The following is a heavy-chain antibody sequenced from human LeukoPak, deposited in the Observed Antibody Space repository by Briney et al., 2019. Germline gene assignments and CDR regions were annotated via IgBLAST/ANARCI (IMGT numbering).Heavy chain of an antibody. Sequence: ASVKVSCKASGYTFTGYYMHWVRQATGQGLEWMGWMNPNSGNTGYAQKFQGRVTMTRNTSISTAYMELSSLRSEDTAVYYCARLGIAVAGNYGMDVWGQGTTVTVSS. D-gene: IGHD6-19*01. V-gene: IGHV1-8*02. J-gene: IGHJ6*02. CDR2: MNPNSGNT. CDR1: GYTFTGYY. CDR3: ARLGIAVAGNYGMDV.